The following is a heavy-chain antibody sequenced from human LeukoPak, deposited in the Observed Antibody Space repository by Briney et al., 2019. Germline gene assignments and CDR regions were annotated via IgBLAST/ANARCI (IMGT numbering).Heavy chain of an antibody. CDR1: GGSISSYY. CDR3: ARESGSIDY. V-gene: IGHV4-59*01. Sequence: PSETLSLTYTVSGGSISSYYWSWIRQPPGKGLEWIGYIYYSGSTNYNPSLKSRVTISVDTSKNQFSLKLSSVTAADTAVYYCARESGSIDYWGQGTLVTVSS. D-gene: IGHD1-26*01. J-gene: IGHJ4*02. CDR2: IYYSGST.